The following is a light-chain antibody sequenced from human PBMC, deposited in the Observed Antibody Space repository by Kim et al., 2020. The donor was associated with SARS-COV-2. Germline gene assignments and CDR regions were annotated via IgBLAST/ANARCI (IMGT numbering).Light chain of an antibody. CDR2: YDS. CDR3: QVWDVGHPV. Sequence: GAPGKTARSTCGGNNIGSKSVHWCQQKPGQAPVLVIYYDSDRPSGIPERFSGSNSGNTATLTINRVEAGDEADYFCQVWDVGHPVFGGGTQLTVL. CDR1: NIGSKS. J-gene: IGLJ7*01. V-gene: IGLV3-21*04.